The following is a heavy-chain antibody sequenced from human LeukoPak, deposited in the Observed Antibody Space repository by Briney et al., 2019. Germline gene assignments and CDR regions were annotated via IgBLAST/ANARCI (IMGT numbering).Heavy chain of an antibody. CDR3: ARGGGDVYNVFDY. D-gene: IGHD5-24*01. CDR1: GGSISSGGYY. Sequence: SQSLSLTCTVSGGSISSGGYYWSWIRHHPGKGREWIGYIYYNGSSYYNPSLKSRVSIAVDTSKNQFSLKLSSVSAADTAVYDCARGGGDVYNVFDYWCQGTLVTVSS. V-gene: IGHV4-31*03. J-gene: IGHJ4*02. CDR2: IYYNGSS.